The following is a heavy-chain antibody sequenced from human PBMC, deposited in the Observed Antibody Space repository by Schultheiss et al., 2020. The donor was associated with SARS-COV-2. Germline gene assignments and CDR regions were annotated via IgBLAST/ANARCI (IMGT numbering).Heavy chain of an antibody. J-gene: IGHJ6*02. V-gene: IGHV1-69*01. CDR1: GGTFSSYA. Sequence: GGSLRLSCKASGGTFSSYAISWVRQAPGQGLEWMGGIIPIFGTANYAQKFQGRVTITADESTSTAYMELSSLRSEDTAVYYCARDRIAARLYYYYGMDVWGQGTTVTVSS. CDR2: IIPIFGTA. CDR3: ARDRIAARLYYYYGMDV. D-gene: IGHD6-6*01.